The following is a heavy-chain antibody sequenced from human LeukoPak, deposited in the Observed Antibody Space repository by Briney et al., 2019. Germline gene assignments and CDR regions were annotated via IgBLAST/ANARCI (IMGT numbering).Heavy chain of an antibody. J-gene: IGHJ4*02. V-gene: IGHV1-2*02. CDR2: INPNSGGT. Sequence: SSVKVSCKASGYIITGYYMHWVRQAPGQGLEWMGWINPNSGGTNYAQKFQGRVTMTRDTSISTAYMELSRLRSDDTAVYYCARESPATAIHFDYWGQGTLVTVSS. D-gene: IGHD2-2*02. CDR1: GYIITGYY. CDR3: ARESPATAIHFDY.